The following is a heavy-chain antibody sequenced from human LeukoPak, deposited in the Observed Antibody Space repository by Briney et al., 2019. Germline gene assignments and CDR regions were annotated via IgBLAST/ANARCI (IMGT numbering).Heavy chain of an antibody. CDR3: ARALTTLTYEGY. CDR1: GFTFSSYT. V-gene: IGHV3-21*01. CDR2: ISGSNSYI. J-gene: IGHJ4*02. Sequence: TGGSLRLSCAASGFTFSSYTMHWIRQAPGKGLEWVSSISGSNSYIFYADSVKGRFTVSRDNAKVSLYLQMNSLRAEDTAVYYCARALTTLTYEGYWGQGTLVTVSS. D-gene: IGHD1-1*01.